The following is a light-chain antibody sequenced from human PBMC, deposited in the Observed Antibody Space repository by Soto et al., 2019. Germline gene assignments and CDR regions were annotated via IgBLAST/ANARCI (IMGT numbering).Light chain of an antibody. Sequence: DIQITKSLSPRPQPLEDRSPTPSRPSQSIISCLAWYRQKPGKAPKLLIYKASSLESGVPSRFSGSGSGTEFTLTISSLQPDDFATYYCQQYNSYSLFTFGPGTKVDIK. V-gene: IGKV1-5*03. CDR2: KAS. CDR3: QQYNSYSLFT. J-gene: IGKJ3*01. CDR1: QSIISC.